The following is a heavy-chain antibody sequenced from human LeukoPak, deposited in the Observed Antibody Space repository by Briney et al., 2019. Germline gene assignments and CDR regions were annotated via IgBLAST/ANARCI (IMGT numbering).Heavy chain of an antibody. CDR1: GFTFSTYG. J-gene: IGHJ4*02. D-gene: IGHD1-26*01. CDR2: IWSDGSDK. CDR3: ARRGAGTYSFDY. Sequence: GGSLRLSCAASGFTFSTYGMHWVRQAPGKGLEWVAVIWSDGSDKDYTDSVKGRFTISRDNSKNALYLQMNSLRAEDTAVYYCARRGAGTYSFDYWGQGTLVTVSS. V-gene: IGHV3-33*01.